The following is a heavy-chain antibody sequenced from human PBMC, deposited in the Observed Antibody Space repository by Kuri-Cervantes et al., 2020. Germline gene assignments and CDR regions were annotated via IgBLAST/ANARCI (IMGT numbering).Heavy chain of an antibody. CDR1: GFTFSSYW. CDR3: ARAFKWGLDYYYYYYGMDV. J-gene: IGHJ6*02. V-gene: IGHV3-7*01. Sequence: GESLKISCAASGFTFSSYWMSWVRQAPGKGLEWVANIKQDGSEKYYVDSVKGRFTISRDNAKNSLYLQMNSLRDEDTAVYYCARAFKWGLDYYYYYYGMDVWGQGTTVTVSS. D-gene: IGHD1-26*01. CDR2: IKQDGSEK.